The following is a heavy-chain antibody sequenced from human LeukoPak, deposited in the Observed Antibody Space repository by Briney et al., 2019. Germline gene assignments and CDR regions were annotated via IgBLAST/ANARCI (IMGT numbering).Heavy chain of an antibody. V-gene: IGHV3-30*04. CDR1: GFTFSSYA. CDR3: ARRYSGRGNYNWFDP. Sequence: GGSLRLSCAASGFTFSSYAMHWVRQAPGKGLEWVAIISYDGSNEYYADSVKGRFTISRDNSKNTLYLQMNSLRAADTAVYYCARRYSGRGNYNWFDPWGQGTLVTVSS. D-gene: IGHD1-26*01. CDR2: ISYDGSNE. J-gene: IGHJ5*02.